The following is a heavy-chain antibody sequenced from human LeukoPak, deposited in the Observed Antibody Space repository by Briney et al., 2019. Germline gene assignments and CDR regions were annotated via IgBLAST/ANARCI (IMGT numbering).Heavy chain of an antibody. CDR2: INPSGGST. Sequence: ASVKVSCKAAGYTFTTYYMHWVRQAPGQGLEWMGTINPSGGSTSYAQKFQGRVTMTRDTSISTAYMELSRLRSDDTAVYYCARRRDSSSWYALDYWGQGTLVTVSS. CDR3: ARRRDSSSWYALDY. D-gene: IGHD6-13*01. CDR1: GYTFTTYY. J-gene: IGHJ4*02. V-gene: IGHV1-46*01.